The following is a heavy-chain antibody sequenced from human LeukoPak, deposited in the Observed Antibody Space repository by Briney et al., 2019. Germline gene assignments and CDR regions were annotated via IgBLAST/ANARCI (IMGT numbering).Heavy chain of an antibody. CDR3: AKDPIGN. V-gene: IGHV3-30*18. CDR1: GFTFSSYG. Sequence: GGSLRLSCAASGFTFSSYGMHWVRQAPGKGLEWVAVISYDGSNKYYADSVKGRFTIPRDNSKNTLYLQMNSLRAEDTAVYYCAKDPIGNWGQGTLVTVSS. CDR2: ISYDGSNK. J-gene: IGHJ4*02.